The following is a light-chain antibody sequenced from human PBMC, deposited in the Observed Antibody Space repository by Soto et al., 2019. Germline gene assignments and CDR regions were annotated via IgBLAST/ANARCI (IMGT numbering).Light chain of an antibody. V-gene: IGKV3-20*01. CDR2: GAS. J-gene: IGKJ3*01. CDR1: QGVTPTY. CDR3: RQYGGSPLFT. Sequence: EIVLTQSPGTLSLSPGERATLSCRASQGVTPTYLAWYQHKPGQAPRLLIYGASNRATGIPDRFSGSGSGTNFTLTISRLEPEDFAVYSCRQYGGSPLFTFGPGTRVDFK.